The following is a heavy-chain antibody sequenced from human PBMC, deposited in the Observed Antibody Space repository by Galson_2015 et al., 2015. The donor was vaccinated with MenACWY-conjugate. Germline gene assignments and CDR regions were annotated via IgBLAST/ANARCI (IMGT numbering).Heavy chain of an antibody. J-gene: IGHJ4*02. CDR1: GFIFSNAW. CDR3: ATGGYYFDY. D-gene: IGHD5-12*01. Sequence: SLRLSCAGSGFIFSNAWMNWVRQAQGKGLEWVGRIKSKPAGGTTDYDAPLKGRFTISRDDSIHTVYLQMNSLKAEDTAVYYCATGGYYFDYWGQGTRVTVSS. CDR2: IKSKPAGGTT. V-gene: IGHV3-15*07.